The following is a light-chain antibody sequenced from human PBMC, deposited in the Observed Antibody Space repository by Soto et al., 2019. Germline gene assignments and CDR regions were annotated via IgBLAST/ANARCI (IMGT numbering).Light chain of an antibody. V-gene: IGLV2-14*01. CDR2: XXT. Sequence: SVLTQPPSASGAPGQSVTISCTGTSSDVGGYNYVSFYQHHPGKGXQLMIYXXTYRPSGVSDRFSGSKSDNTASLSISGLQAEDEGDYYCYSYTSSSTYVFGTGTKVTVL. CDR3: YSYTSSSTYV. CDR1: SSDVGGYNY. J-gene: IGLJ1*01.